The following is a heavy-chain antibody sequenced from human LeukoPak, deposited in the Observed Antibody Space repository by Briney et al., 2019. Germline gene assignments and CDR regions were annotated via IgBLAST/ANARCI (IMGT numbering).Heavy chain of an antibody. J-gene: IGHJ5*02. CDR2: ISYSGTT. CDR3: ARAQYYDSSVYSENNWFDP. Sequence: PSETLSLTCTVSGGSISSRPYYWGWVRQPPGKGLEWIGTISYSGTTYYSPSLKSRVTISVDTSKNQFSLKPSSVTAADTAVYYCARAQYYDSSVYSENNWFDPWGQGTLVTVSS. V-gene: IGHV4-39*07. D-gene: IGHD3-22*01. CDR1: GGSISSRPYY.